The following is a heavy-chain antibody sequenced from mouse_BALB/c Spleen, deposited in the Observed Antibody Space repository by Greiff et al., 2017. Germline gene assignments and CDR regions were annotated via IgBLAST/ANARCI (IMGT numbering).Heavy chain of an antibody. Sequence: VQLQQSGAELVKPGASVKLSCTASGFNIKDTYMHWVKQRPEQGLEWIGRIDPANGNTKYDPKFQGKATITADTSSNTAYLQLSSLTSEDTAVYYCARGGYGSPYYFDYWGQGTTRTVSS. CDR1: GFNIKDTY. D-gene: IGHD1-1*01. J-gene: IGHJ2*01. CDR3: ARGGYGSPYYFDY. CDR2: IDPANGNT. V-gene: IGHV14-3*02.